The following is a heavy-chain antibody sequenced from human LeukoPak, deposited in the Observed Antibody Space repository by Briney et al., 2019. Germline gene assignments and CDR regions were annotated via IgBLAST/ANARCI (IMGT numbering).Heavy chain of an antibody. V-gene: IGHV4-59*01. J-gene: IGHJ4*02. CDR1: GGSISSYY. CDR3: ARGHDFWSGYHTLRPNYYFDY. Sequence: SETLSLTCTVSGGSISSYYWSWIRQPPGKGLEWIGYIYDSGSTNYNPSLKSRVTISVDTSKNQFSLKLSSVTAADTAVYYCARGHDFWSGYHTLRPNYYFDYWGQGTLVTVSS. D-gene: IGHD3-3*01. CDR2: IYDSGST.